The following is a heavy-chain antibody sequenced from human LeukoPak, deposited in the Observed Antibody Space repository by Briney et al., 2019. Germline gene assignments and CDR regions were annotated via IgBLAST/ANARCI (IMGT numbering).Heavy chain of an antibody. CDR1: GGTFSSYA. CDR3: ASDSSSSLAPLMDV. Sequence: SVKVSCKASGGTFSSYAISWVRQAPGQGLEWMGGIISIFGTANYAQKFQGRVTITTDESTSTAYMELSSLRSEDTAVYYCASDSSSSLAPLMDVWGKGTTVTVSS. J-gene: IGHJ6*03. D-gene: IGHD6-6*01. CDR2: IISIFGTA. V-gene: IGHV1-69*05.